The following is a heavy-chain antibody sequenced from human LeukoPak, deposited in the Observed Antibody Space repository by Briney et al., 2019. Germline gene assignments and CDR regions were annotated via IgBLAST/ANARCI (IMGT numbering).Heavy chain of an antibody. CDR3: AREVIYHSDGYYRRIDY. J-gene: IGHJ4*02. Sequence: SETLSLTCSVSGGSMSGFYWNWIRQSPGKGLEWIGYIYHSGSTNYHPSLKSRVSISADTSKNQFSLTLTSAAAADTAVYYCAREVIYHSDGYYRRIDYWGQGTQVTVSS. CDR2: IYHSGST. V-gene: IGHV4-59*01. D-gene: IGHD3-22*01. CDR1: GGSMSGFY.